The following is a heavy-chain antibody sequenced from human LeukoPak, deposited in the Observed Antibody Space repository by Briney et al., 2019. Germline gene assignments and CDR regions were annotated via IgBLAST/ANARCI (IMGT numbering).Heavy chain of an antibody. D-gene: IGHD3-22*01. CDR2: IYPGDSDT. Sequence: GESLKISCKGSGYSFTSYWIGWVRQMPGKGLEWMGIIYPGDSDTRYSPSFQGQVTISADKSISTAYLQWSSLKASDTAMYYCARRGVDYYDSSGFPLDYWGQGTLVTVSS. J-gene: IGHJ4*02. CDR3: ARRGVDYYDSSGFPLDY. V-gene: IGHV5-51*01. CDR1: GYSFTSYW.